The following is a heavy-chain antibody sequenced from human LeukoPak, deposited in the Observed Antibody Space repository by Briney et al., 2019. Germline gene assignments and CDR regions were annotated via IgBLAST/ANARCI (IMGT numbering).Heavy chain of an antibody. D-gene: IGHD6-6*01. V-gene: IGHV1-46*01. J-gene: IGHJ5*02. Sequence: ASVKVSCKASGYTLTSYYMYWVRQAPGQGLEWMGIINPSGGRASYAQKFQGRVTMTRDTSTSTVYMELSSLRSEDTAVYYCARDGGQYSSSSVWFDLWGQGTLVTVSS. CDR1: GYTLTSYY. CDR2: INPSGGRA. CDR3: ARDGGQYSSSSVWFDL.